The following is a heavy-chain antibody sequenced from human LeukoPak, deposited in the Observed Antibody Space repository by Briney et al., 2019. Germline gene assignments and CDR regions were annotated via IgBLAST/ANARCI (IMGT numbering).Heavy chain of an antibody. D-gene: IGHD2-8*01. V-gene: IGHV1-46*01. CDR3: ARSYCTNGVCYTNYFDY. Sequence: GASVNVSCKASGYAFTNYHMFWVRQAPGQGLEWMGIINPNGGGTNYAQKFQGRVTMTRDTSTSTVYMDLSSLTSEDTAVYYCARSYCTNGVCYTNYFDYWGQGTLVTVSS. CDR1: GYAFTNYH. J-gene: IGHJ4*02. CDR2: INPNGGGT.